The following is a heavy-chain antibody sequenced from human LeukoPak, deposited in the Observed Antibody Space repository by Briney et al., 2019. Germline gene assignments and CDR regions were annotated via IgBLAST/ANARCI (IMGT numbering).Heavy chain of an antibody. J-gene: IGHJ4*02. V-gene: IGHV3-23*01. CDR2: ISGSGGST. CDR3: AKGRFLEWLLN. D-gene: IGHD3-3*01. CDR1: GFTFSSYA. Sequence: GGSLRLSCAASGFTFSSYAMSWVRQAPGKGLEWVSAISGSGGSTYYADSAKGRFTISRDNSKNTLYLQMNSLRAEDTAVYYCAKGRFLEWLLNWGQGTLVTVSS.